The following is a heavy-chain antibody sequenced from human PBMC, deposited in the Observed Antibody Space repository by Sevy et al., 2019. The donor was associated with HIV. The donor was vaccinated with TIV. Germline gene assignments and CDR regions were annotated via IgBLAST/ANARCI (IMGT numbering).Heavy chain of an antibody. D-gene: IGHD3-22*01. CDR3: ARVHRDYYDSSGYYPWAFDI. V-gene: IGHV1-18*01. CDR1: GYTFTSYG. J-gene: IGHJ3*02. Sequence: ASVKVSCKASGYTFTSYGISWVRQAPGQGLEWMGWISAYNGNTNYAQKLQGRVTMTTDTSTSTAYMELRSLRSDDTAGYYCARVHRDYYDSSGYYPWAFDIWGQGTMVTVSS. CDR2: ISAYNGNT.